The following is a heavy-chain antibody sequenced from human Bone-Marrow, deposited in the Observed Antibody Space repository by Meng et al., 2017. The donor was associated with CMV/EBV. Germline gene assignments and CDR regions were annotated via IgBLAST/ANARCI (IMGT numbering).Heavy chain of an antibody. D-gene: IGHD3-9*01. CDR3: ARGTYYDIPFDY. J-gene: IGHJ4*02. CDR1: GGSISSSSYY. Sequence: SETLSLTCTVSGGSISSSSYYWGWIRQPPGKGLEWIGSIYYSGSTYYNPSLKSRVTISVDTSKNQFSLKLSSVTAADTAVYYCARGTYYDIPFDYCGQGTLVTVSS. V-gene: IGHV4-39*07. CDR2: IYYSGST.